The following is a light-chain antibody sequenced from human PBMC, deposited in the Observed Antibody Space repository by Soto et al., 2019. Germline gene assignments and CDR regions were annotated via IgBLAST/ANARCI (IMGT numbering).Light chain of an antibody. Sequence: DIQLTQPTSSLSASVGDKVTITCRASQSIGSYLEWVQQKPGKAPKLLIFDASILKTGVPPRFSGGGSGTHFTVTISCLQPEDVATYYCQQYDTYPPTFGQGTRLEIK. CDR2: DAS. J-gene: IGKJ5*01. CDR3: QQYDTYPPT. CDR1: QSIGSY. V-gene: IGKV1-33*01.